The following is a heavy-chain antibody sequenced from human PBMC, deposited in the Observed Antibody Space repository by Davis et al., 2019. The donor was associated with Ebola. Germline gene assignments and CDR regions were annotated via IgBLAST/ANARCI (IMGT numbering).Heavy chain of an antibody. CDR3: ARDQLQQWHFDY. V-gene: IGHV3-33*01. CDR1: GFTFSSYG. D-gene: IGHD6-19*01. Sequence: PGGSLRLSCAASGFTFSSYGMHWVRQAPGKGLEWVAVIWSDGSNKYYADSVKGRFTISRDNSKNTLYLQMNSLRAEDTAVYYCARDQLQQWHFDYWGQGTLVTVSS. CDR2: IWSDGSNK. J-gene: IGHJ4*02.